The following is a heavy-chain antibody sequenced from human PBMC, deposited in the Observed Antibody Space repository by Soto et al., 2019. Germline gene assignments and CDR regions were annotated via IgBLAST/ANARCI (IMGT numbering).Heavy chain of an antibody. D-gene: IGHD5-18*01. V-gene: IGHV4-31*03. Sequence: SETLSLTATVSGGSIRSGGYYWSWVRQNPRRGLEWIGNIYYSGNTYYNPSLKSRLTISVDTSKNQFSLNLSSVTAADTAVYYCARDRLMATAGTARHYFGLDVWGQGTTVTVSS. CDR3: ARDRLMATAGTARHYFGLDV. CDR1: GGSIRSGGYY. J-gene: IGHJ6*02. CDR2: IYYSGNT.